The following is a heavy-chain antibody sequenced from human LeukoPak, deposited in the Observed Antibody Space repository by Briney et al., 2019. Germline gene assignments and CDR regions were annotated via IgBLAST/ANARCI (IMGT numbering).Heavy chain of an antibody. V-gene: IGHV3-21*01. CDR3: ARARIYCSGGSCFDYYYYGMDV. CDR1: GFTFSSYS. Sequence: GGSLRLSCAASGFTFSSYSMNWVRQAPGKGLEGVSSISSSSSYIYYAESVKGRFTISRDNPKNSLYLQMNSLRAEDTAVYYCARARIYCSGGSCFDYYYYGMDVWGKGTTVTVSS. J-gene: IGHJ6*04. D-gene: IGHD2-15*01. CDR2: ISSSSSYI.